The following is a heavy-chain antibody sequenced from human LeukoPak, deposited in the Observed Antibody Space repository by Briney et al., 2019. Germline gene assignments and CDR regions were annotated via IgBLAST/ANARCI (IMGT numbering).Heavy chain of an antibody. D-gene: IGHD3-22*01. CDR3: ARDIELHYDTNGYSPLIWFDY. CDR2: ISAYHGHT. Sequence: GASVKVSCKASGGTFSSYAISWVRRAPGQGLEWMGWISAYHGHTKYAQNFQGRLTVTTDASTSTAYMELRSLRSDDTAVYFCARDIELHYDTNGYSPLIWFDYWGQGTLVTVSS. J-gene: IGHJ4*02. CDR1: GGTFSSYA. V-gene: IGHV1-18*01.